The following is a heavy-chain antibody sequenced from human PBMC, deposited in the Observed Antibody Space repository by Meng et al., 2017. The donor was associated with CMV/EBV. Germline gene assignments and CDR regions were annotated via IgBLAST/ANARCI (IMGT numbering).Heavy chain of an antibody. Sequence: SETLSLTCTVSGGSISSSSYYWGWIRQPPGKGLEWIGSIYYSGSTYYNPSLKSRVTISVDTSKNQFSLKLSSVTAADTAVYYCARRRIVVVPAASRNWFDPWGQGTLVTSPQ. V-gene: IGHV4-39*07. D-gene: IGHD2-2*01. CDR1: GGSISSSSYY. CDR3: ARRRIVVVPAASRNWFDP. J-gene: IGHJ5*02. CDR2: IYYSGST.